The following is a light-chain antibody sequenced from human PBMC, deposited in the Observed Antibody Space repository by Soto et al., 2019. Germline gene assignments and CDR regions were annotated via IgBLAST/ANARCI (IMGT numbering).Light chain of an antibody. V-gene: IGKV1-27*01. CDR1: QGIHTY. CDR2: AAS. CDR3: QEYSSFS. Sequence: DIQMTQSPTSLSASVGAIVTITCRSSQGIHTYLAWYQQKEGKVPILLIYAASTLQSGVPSRFSGSGSGTDFTLTISSLQPEDVATYYCQEYSSFSFGQGTRWIS. J-gene: IGKJ1*01.